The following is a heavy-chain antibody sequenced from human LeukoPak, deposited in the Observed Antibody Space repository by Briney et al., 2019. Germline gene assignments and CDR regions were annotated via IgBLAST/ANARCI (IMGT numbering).Heavy chain of an antibody. J-gene: IGHJ6*03. Sequence: GGSLRLSCAASGFTFSSYGMHWVRQAPGKGLEWVAFIRYDGSNKYYADSVKGRFTISGDNSKKTLYLQMNSLRAEDTAVYYCAKGRYYDSSGYNYMDVWGKGTTVTISS. CDR3: AKGRYYDSSGYNYMDV. CDR2: IRYDGSNK. CDR1: GFTFSSYG. V-gene: IGHV3-30*02. D-gene: IGHD3-22*01.